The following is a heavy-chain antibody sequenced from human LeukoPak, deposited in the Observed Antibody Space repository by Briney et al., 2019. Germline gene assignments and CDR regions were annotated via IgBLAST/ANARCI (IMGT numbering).Heavy chain of an antibody. D-gene: IGHD2-2*01. CDR3: ARDPGFDVVVPAAMNYYYYYGMDV. V-gene: IGHV1-18*04. Sequence: ASVKVSCKASGYTFTSYGISWVRQAPGQGLEWMGWIIAYNGNTNYAQKLQGRVTMTTDTSTSTAYMELRSLRSDDTAVYYCARDPGFDVVVPAAMNYYYYYGMDVWGKGTTATVSS. CDR2: IIAYNGNT. J-gene: IGHJ6*04. CDR1: GYTFTSYG.